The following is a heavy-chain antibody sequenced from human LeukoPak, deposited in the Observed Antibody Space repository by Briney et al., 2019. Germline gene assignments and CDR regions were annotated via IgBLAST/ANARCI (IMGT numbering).Heavy chain of an antibody. D-gene: IGHD6-6*01. CDR3: ARDASSSSPYYYYMDV. Sequence: PGGSLRLSCAASGFTFSDYYMSWIRQAPGKGLEWVSYISSSGSTIYYADSVKGRFTISRDNAKNSLYLQMNSLRAEDTAVYYRARDASSSSPYYYYMDVWGKGTTVTVSS. CDR2: ISSSGSTI. V-gene: IGHV3-11*04. CDR1: GFTFSDYY. J-gene: IGHJ6*03.